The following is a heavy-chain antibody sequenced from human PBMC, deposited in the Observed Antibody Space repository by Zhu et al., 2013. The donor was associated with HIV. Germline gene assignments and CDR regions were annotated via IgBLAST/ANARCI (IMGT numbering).Heavy chain of an antibody. Sequence: QVHLVQSGAEVKKPGASVRVSCKASGYTFTGYYMHWVRQAPGQGLEWMGWINPNSGGTNYAQKFQGRVTMTRDTSISTAYMELSRLRSDDTAVYYCARDGDIVVVPAAIPSLAFDIWGQGTMVTVSS. D-gene: IGHD2-2*02. V-gene: IGHV1-2*02. CDR3: ARDGDIVVVPAAIPSLAFDI. CDR2: INPNSGGT. CDR1: GYTFTGYY. J-gene: IGHJ3*02.